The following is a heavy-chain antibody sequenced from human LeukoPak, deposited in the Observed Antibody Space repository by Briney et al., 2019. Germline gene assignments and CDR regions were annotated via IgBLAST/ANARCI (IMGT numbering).Heavy chain of an antibody. CDR2: IYPGDSDT. V-gene: IGHV5-51*01. CDR1: GNSIPYHW. CDR3: ARLRNSGADLTWFDP. D-gene: IGHD3-10*01. Sequence: AESLKISCKAAGNSIPYHWIAWVRQMPGKGLEWMGIIYPGDSDTRYNPSFQGQVTISTDKSINTAYLQWSSLKAADNAMYDCARLRNSGADLTWFDPWGQGTLVSVSS. J-gene: IGHJ5*02.